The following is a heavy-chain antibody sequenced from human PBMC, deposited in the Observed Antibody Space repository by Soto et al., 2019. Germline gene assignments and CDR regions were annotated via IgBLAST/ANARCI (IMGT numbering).Heavy chain of an antibody. CDR1: GYMFTTYG. Sequence: ASVKVSFKASGYMFTTYGISWLRQAPGQGLEWMAWISAYNGNKKYAQKFQDRVTMTIHTSSTTVSMELRNLTSGDTAIYYCARTGGGMAARPLEYWGQGTLVTVSS. CDR2: ISAYNGNK. V-gene: IGHV1-18*04. D-gene: IGHD6-6*01. J-gene: IGHJ4*02. CDR3: ARTGGGMAARPLEY.